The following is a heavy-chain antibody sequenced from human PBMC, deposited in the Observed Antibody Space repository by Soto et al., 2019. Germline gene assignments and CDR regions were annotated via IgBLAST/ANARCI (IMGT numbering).Heavy chain of an antibody. V-gene: IGHV3-23*01. CDR1: GFTFTTYT. CDR3: PKDRQPDGIWTFDF. CDR2: ILAGGTT. Sequence: EVQLLESGGHLVQPGGSLRLSCAASGFTFTTYTMNWVRQAPGKGLEWVSGILAGGTTYYSDSVKGRFTISRDHYQNSVFLQMRSLKDEDTDVYYCPKDRQPDGIWTFDFWGQGTLVTVSS. J-gene: IGHJ4*02. D-gene: IGHD3-9*01.